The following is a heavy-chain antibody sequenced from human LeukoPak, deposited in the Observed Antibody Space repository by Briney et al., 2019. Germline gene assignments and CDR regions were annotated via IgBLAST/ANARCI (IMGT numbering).Heavy chain of an antibody. CDR2: ITTSDGNT. J-gene: IGHJ4*02. Sequence: PGESLRLSCAASGFTFSSYTMSWVRQAPGKGLEWVSTITTSDGNTYYADSVKGRFTVSRDNPKNTLFLQMNSLRAEDTAVYYCAKDGGLWVSAHWGDSWGRGTLVTVSS. CDR1: GFTFSSYT. V-gene: IGHV3-23*01. CDR3: AKDGGLWVSAHWGDS. D-gene: IGHD7-27*01.